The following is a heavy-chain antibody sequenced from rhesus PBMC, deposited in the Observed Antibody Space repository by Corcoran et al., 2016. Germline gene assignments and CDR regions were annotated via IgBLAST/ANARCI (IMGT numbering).Heavy chain of an antibody. V-gene: IGHV4-73*01. CDR1: GGSISGYYY. Sequence: QVQLQQWGEGLVKPSETLSLTCAVYGGSISGYYYWSWIRPPPGKGLEGMGYIYGNSASTNYNPSLKNRVTISQDTSKNQFSLKLRSVTAADTAVYYCARGGDYSLDAFDFWGQGLRGTVSS. D-gene: IGHD3-34*01. CDR2: IYGNSAST. J-gene: IGHJ3*01. CDR3: ARGGDYSLDAFDF.